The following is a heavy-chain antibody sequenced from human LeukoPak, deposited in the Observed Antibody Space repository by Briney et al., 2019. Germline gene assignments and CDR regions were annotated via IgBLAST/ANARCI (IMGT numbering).Heavy chain of an antibody. CDR2: IYYSGST. Sequence: SQTLSLTCTVSGGSISSGDYYWSWIRQPPGKGLEWIGYIYYSGSTYYNPSLKSRVTISVDTSKNQFSLKLSSVTAADTAVYYCARHGVWDNMWIAVAGPGPFDYWGQGTLATVSS. J-gene: IGHJ4*02. V-gene: IGHV4-30-4*01. CDR1: GGSISSGDYY. D-gene: IGHD6-19*01. CDR3: ARHGVWDNMWIAVAGPGPFDY.